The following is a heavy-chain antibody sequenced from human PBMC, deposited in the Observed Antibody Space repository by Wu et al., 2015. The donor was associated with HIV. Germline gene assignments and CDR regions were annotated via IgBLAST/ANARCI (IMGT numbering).Heavy chain of an antibody. CDR3: LRGFGQQLGWFDP. CDR1: GYAFARYD. J-gene: IGHJ5*02. Sequence: QVQLAQSVSEIKKLGASVKVSCKASGYAFARYDINWVRQVPGQGLEWMGWMNPDSGNKGYEQKFQGRVTMTTDTSITTAYMELNSLRSEDTAVYYCLRGFGQQLGWFDPWGRGTLVTV. D-gene: IGHD6-13*01. CDR2: MNPDSGNK. V-gene: IGHV1-8*01.